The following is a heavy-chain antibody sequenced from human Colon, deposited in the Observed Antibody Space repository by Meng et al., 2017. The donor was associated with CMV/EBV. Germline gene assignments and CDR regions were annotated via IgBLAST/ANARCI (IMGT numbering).Heavy chain of an antibody. CDR1: GFTLSNYW. J-gene: IGHJ4*02. Sequence: GGSLRLSCAASGFTLSNYWMHWVRHAPGKGLEWVSQIDPDGTDTTYADSVKGRFTVSRDNARNTVFLQINILRADDTAVYYCAVLAVAEPIRYWGQGTQVTVSS. CDR3: AVLAVAEPIRY. CDR2: IDPDGTDT. V-gene: IGHV3-74*01. D-gene: IGHD6-19*01.